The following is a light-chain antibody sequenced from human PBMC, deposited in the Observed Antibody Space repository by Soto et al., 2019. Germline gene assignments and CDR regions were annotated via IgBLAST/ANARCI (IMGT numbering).Light chain of an antibody. J-gene: IGKJ1*01. CDR3: QQYETYWT. Sequence: DIQMTQSPSTLSASVGDRVTITCRASQSIGSWLAWYQQKPGKAPKFLIYKASTLESGVPSRFSGSGSGTEYTLNISSLQPDDFATYYCQQYETYWTFGQGTKVEIK. CDR1: QSIGSW. CDR2: KAS. V-gene: IGKV1-5*03.